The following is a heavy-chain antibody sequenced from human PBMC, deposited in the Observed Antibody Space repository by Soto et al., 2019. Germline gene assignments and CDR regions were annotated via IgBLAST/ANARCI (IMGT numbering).Heavy chain of an antibody. Sequence: KSGGSLRLSCAASGFTFSSYSMNWVRQAPGKGLEWVSSISSSSSYIYYADSVKGRFTISRDNAKNSLYLQMNSLRAEDTAVYYCARLPFRWLPTTSYYFDYWGQGTLVTVSS. D-gene: IGHD5-12*01. V-gene: IGHV3-21*01. CDR3: ARLPFRWLPTTSYYFDY. CDR2: ISSSSSYI. CDR1: GFTFSSYS. J-gene: IGHJ4*02.